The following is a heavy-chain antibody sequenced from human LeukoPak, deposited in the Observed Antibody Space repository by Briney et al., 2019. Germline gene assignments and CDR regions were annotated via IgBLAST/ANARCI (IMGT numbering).Heavy chain of an antibody. CDR1: GYTFTGYY. D-gene: IGHD3-22*01. CDR2: INPNSGGT. J-gene: IGHJ5*02. Sequence: ASVKVSRKASGYTFTGYYMHWVRQAPGQGLEWMGWINPNSGGTNYAQKFQGRVTMTRDTSISTAYMELSRLRSDDTAVYYCARDPIGYDSSGYLNWFDPWGQGTLVTVSS. CDR3: ARDPIGYDSSGYLNWFDP. V-gene: IGHV1-2*02.